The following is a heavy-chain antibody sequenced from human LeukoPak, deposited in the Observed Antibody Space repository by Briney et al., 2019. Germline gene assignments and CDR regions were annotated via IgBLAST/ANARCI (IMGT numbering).Heavy chain of an antibody. D-gene: IGHD4-17*01. Sequence: GGSLRLSCAASGFTFSSYSMNWVRQAPGKGLEWVSSISSSSSYIYYADSVKGRFTISRDNAKNSLYLQMNSLRAEDTAVYYCARDLPDYGDFDYWGQGTLVTVSS. CDR2: ISSSSSYI. CDR3: ARDLPDYGDFDY. V-gene: IGHV3-21*01. J-gene: IGHJ4*02. CDR1: GFTFSSYS.